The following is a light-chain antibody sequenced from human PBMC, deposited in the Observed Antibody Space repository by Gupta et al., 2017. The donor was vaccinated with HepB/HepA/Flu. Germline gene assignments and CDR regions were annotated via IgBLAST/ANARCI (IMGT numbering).Light chain of an antibody. CDR1: QGINNY. CDR2: AAS. V-gene: IGKV1-27*01. J-gene: IGKJ1*01. Sequence: DIQMTQSPSSLSAFVGDRVTITCLASQGINNYLAWYQQKPGKVPKLLIYAASTLQSGVPSRFSGRGSGTDFTLTISSLQPEDVATYYCQEYSAAPPWTFGPGTKVEIK. CDR3: QEYSAAPPWT.